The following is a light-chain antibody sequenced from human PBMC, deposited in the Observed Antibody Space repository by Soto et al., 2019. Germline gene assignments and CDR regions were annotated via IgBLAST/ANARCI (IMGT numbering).Light chain of an antibody. CDR1: QSVSSSY. Sequence: LTESPGTLSLSPWESATVSCRASQSVSSSYLAWYQQKPGQAPRLLIYGASSRATGIPARFSGSGSGTDFTLTISSLQSEDFAVYYCQQYNNWPRTFGQGTKVDIK. V-gene: IGKV3D-15*01. CDR2: GAS. CDR3: QQYNNWPRT. J-gene: IGKJ1*01.